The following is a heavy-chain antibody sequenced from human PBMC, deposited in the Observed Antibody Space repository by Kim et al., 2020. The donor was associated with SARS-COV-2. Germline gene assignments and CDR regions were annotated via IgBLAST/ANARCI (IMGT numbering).Heavy chain of an antibody. J-gene: IGHJ6*01. CDR2: IYYSGST. CDR1: GGSVSSGSYY. D-gene: IGHD3-10*01. CDR3: ARGSFGELLSHYYYYG. V-gene: IGHV4-61*01. Sequence: SETLSLTCTVSGGSVSSGSYYWSWIRQPPGKGLEWIGYIYYSGSTNYNPSLKSRVTISVDTSKNQFSLKLSSVTAADTAVYYCARGSFGELLSHYYYYG.